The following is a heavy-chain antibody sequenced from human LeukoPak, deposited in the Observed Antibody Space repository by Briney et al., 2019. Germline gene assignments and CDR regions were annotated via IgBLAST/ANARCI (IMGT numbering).Heavy chain of an antibody. V-gene: IGHV4-34*01. Sequence: SETLSLTCAVYRGSFSGFYWTWIRQPPGKGLEWIGQINHSRSTHYNPSLKSRVTISVDTSKNQFSLKLSSVTAADTAVYYCARVPKYFDLWGRGTLVTVSS. CDR2: INHSRST. CDR3: ARVPKYFDL. J-gene: IGHJ2*01. CDR1: RGSFSGFY.